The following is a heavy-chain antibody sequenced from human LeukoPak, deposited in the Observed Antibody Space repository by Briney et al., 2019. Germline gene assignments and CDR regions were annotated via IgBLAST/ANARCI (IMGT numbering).Heavy chain of an antibody. CDR3: ARDNYAGANWFDP. CDR1: GGTFSSYA. D-gene: IGHD1-7*01. CDR2: IIPIFGTA. J-gene: IGHJ5*02. V-gene: IGHV1-69*05. Sequence: SVKVSCKASGGTFSSYAISWLRQAPGQGLEWMGGIIPIFGTANYAQKFQGRVTITTDEPTSTAYMELSSLRSEDTAVYYCARDNYAGANWFDPWGQGTLVTVSS.